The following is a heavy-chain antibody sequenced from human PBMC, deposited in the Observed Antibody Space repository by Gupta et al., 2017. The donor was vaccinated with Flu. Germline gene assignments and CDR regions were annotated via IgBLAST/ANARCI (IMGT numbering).Heavy chain of an antibody. D-gene: IGHD2-2*01. J-gene: IGHJ4*02. CDR2: IIPILIST. Sequence: SVQAIGWGRQARGEGLEVMGGIIPILISTNYAQKFQDRVTITADESTSTVYMELRRLRSEDTAVYYCAISSHRFSYTYLDYWGQGTLVTVSS. CDR3: AISSHRFSYTYLDY. V-gene: IGHV1-69*01. CDR1: SVQA.